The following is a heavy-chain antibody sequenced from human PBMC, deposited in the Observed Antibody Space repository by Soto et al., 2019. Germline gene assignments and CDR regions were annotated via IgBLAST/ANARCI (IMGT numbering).Heavy chain of an antibody. CDR1: GFTFSSYG. Sequence: QVQLVESGGGVVQPGRSLRLSCAASGFTFSSYGMHWVRQAPGKGLEWVAVIWYDGSNKYYADSVKGRFTISRDNSKNTLYLQMNSLRAEDTAVYYCARETSAAGIGWFDPWGQGTLVTVSS. J-gene: IGHJ5*02. CDR2: IWYDGSNK. D-gene: IGHD6-13*01. V-gene: IGHV3-33*01. CDR3: ARETSAAGIGWFDP.